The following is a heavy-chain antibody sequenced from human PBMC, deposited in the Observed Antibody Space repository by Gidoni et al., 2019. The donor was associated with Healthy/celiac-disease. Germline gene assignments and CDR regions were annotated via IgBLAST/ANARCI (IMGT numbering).Heavy chain of an antibody. D-gene: IGHD2-2*01. CDR1: GGSISSYY. CDR2: IYYSGST. J-gene: IGHJ3*02. Sequence: CTVSGGSISSYYWSWIRQPPGKGLEWIGYIYYSGSTNYNPSLKSRVTISVDTSKNQFSLKLRSVTAADTAVYYCARDGYSEYQLPFAFDIWGQGTMVTVSS. V-gene: IGHV4-59*01. CDR3: ARDGYSEYQLPFAFDI.